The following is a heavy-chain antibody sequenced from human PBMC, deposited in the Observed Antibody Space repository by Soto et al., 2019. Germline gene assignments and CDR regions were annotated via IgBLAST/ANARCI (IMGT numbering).Heavy chain of an antibody. J-gene: IGHJ6*02. D-gene: IGHD2-15*01. CDR3: AREGGTAIYYYYGMDV. Sequence: PGGSLRLSCAASGFTFSYYWMSWVRQAPGKGLEWLATIKMDGSEKKYVDSVRGRFTTSRDNAKNSLYLQMDSLRADDTAVYYCAREGGTAIYYYYGMDVWGQGTTVTVSS. CDR1: GFTFSYYW. CDR2: IKMDGSEK. V-gene: IGHV3-7*01.